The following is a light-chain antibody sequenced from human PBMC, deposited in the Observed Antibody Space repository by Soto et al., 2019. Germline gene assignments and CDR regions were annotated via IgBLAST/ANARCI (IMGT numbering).Light chain of an antibody. J-gene: IGKJ1*01. CDR1: QTITNY. Sequence: DIQMTQSPSSLSASVGDRVTITCRTSQTITNYLNWYQHKPGKAPNLLIYGASSLQSGVPSRFGGSGSGTDFTLTISSLQPEDFATYYCQQSYSTPWTFGQGTKVDIK. V-gene: IGKV1-39*01. CDR2: GAS. CDR3: QQSYSTPWT.